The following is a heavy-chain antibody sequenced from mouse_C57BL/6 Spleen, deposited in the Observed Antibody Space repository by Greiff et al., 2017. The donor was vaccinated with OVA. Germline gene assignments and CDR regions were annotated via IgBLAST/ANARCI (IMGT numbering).Heavy chain of an antibody. CDR1: GFTFSDYY. CDR2: ISNGGGST. D-gene: IGHD2-3*01. J-gene: IGHJ2*01. V-gene: IGHV5-12*01. CDR3: ARQGGYYEFDY. Sequence: EVHLVESGGGLVQPGGSLKLSCAASGFTFSDYYMYWVRQTPEKRLEWVAYISNGGGSTYYPDTVKGRFTISRDNAKNTLYLQMSRLKSEDTAMYYCARQGGYYEFDYWGQGTTLTVSS.